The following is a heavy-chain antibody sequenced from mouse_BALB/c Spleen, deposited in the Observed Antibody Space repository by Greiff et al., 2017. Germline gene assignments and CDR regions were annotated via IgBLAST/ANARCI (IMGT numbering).Heavy chain of an antibody. Sequence: QVQLQQSGPELVKPGASVRISCKASGYTFTSYYIHWVKQRPGQGLEWIGWIYPGNVNTKYNEKFKGKATLTADKSSSTAYMQLSSLTSEDSAVYFCARDDGLRGFAYWGQGTLVTVSA. CDR2: IYPGNVNT. CDR1: GYTFTSYY. CDR3: ARDDGLRGFAY. D-gene: IGHD2-3*01. J-gene: IGHJ3*01. V-gene: IGHV1S56*01.